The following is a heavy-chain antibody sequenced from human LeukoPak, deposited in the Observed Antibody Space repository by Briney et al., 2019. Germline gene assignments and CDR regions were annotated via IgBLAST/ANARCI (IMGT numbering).Heavy chain of an antibody. D-gene: IGHD2-15*01. J-gene: IGHJ5*02. CDR2: INPSSGGA. CDR1: GYIFSGYY. CDR3: VRGPPEYCSGGSCYSGRNWFDP. V-gene: IGHV1-2*02. Sequence: ASEKVSCNASGYIFSGYYLHWVRQAPGQGLEWMGWINPSSGGADYAQKFQGRVTMTRDTSISTAYMALSRLTFDDTAVYYCVRGPPEYCSGGSCYSGRNWFDPWGQGTLVTVSS.